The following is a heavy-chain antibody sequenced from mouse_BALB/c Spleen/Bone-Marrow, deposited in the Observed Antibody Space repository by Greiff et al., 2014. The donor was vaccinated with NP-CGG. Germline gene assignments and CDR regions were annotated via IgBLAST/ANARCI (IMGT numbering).Heavy chain of an antibody. CDR1: GYAFSSYW. D-gene: IGHD4-1*01. J-gene: IGHJ2*01. CDR3: ARGGRLTGYYFDY. Sequence: VQLQQPGAELVRPGSSVKISCKASGYAFSSYWMNWVKQRPGQGLEWIGQIYPGDGDTNYNGNFKDKATLTTDKSSTTAYMQLSSLTSEDSAVYFCARGGRLTGYYFDYWGQGTTLTVSS. V-gene: IGHV1-80*01. CDR2: IYPGDGDT.